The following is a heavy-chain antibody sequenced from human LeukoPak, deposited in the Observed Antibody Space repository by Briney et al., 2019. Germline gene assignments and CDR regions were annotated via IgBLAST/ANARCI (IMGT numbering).Heavy chain of an antibody. V-gene: IGHV3-7*01. D-gene: IGHD3-3*01. CDR3: AGGNTYYDFWSGYSDNWFDP. CDR2: IKQDGSEK. Sequence: GGSLRLSRAASGFTFSSYWMSWVRQAPGKGLEWVANIKQDGSEKYYVDSVKGRFTISRDNAKNSLYLQMNSLRAEDTAVYYCAGGNTYYDFWSGYSDNWFDPWGQGTLVTVSS. CDR1: GFTFSSYW. J-gene: IGHJ5*02.